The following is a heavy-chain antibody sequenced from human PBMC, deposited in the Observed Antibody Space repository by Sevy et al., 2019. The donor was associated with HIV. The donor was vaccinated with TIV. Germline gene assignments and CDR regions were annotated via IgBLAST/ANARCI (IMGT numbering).Heavy chain of an antibody. J-gene: IGHJ6*02. CDR3: AKGGGTTVTENYYYGMDV. CDR2: ISGSGGST. V-gene: IGHV3-23*01. CDR1: GFTFSSYA. D-gene: IGHD4-4*01. Sequence: GGSLRLSCAASGFTFSSYAMSWVRQAPGKGLEWVSAISGSGGSTYYADSVKGRFTISRDNSKNTLYLQMNSLRAEDTAVYYCAKGGGTTVTENYYYGMDVWGQGTTVTVSS.